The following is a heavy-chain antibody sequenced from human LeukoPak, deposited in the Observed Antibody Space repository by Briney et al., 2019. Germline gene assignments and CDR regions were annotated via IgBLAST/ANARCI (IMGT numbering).Heavy chain of an antibody. CDR1: GYTFTSYG. CDR2: ISAYNGNT. CDR3: ARLQLWPLYYYYYMDV. Sequence: GASVKVSCKASGYTFTSYGISWVRQAPGQGLEWMGWISAYNGNTNYAQKLQGRVTMTTDTSTSTAYMELRSLRSDDTAVYHCARLQLWPLYYYYYMDVWGKGTTVTVSS. D-gene: IGHD5-18*01. V-gene: IGHV1-18*01. J-gene: IGHJ6*03.